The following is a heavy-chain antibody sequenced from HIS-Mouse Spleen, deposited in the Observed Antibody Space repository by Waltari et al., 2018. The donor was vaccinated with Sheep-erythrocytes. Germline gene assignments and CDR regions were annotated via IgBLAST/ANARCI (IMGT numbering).Heavy chain of an antibody. Sequence: EVQLLESGGGLVQPGGSLRLSCAASGFTFSSYAMSWVRQAPGKGLGWLSAIGGSGVRTYYADSVKGRLTISRDNSKNTLYLQMNSLRAEDTAVYYCAKRRTGDGGLDYWGQGTLVTVSS. CDR3: AKRRTGDGGLDY. V-gene: IGHV3-23*01. J-gene: IGHJ4*02. D-gene: IGHD7-27*01. CDR2: IGGSGVRT. CDR1: GFTFSSYA.